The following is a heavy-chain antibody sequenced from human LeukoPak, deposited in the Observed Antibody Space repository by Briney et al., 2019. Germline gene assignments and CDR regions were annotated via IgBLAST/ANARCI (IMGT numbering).Heavy chain of an antibody. D-gene: IGHD1-26*01. CDR1: GFTFSGYW. CDR3: ARDKIVGPTTLDY. CDR2: KKQDGSEI. Sequence: GGSLRLSCAASGFTFSGYWMSWVRRTPEKGLEWVANKKQDGSEIYYVDSVKGRFTISRDDAENSLYLQMNSLRADDTAVYYCARDKIVGPTTLDYWGQGTLVTVSS. J-gene: IGHJ4*02. V-gene: IGHV3-7*01.